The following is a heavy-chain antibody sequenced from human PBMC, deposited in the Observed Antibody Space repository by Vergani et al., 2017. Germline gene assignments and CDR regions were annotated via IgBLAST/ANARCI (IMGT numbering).Heavy chain of an antibody. CDR2: ISGSGGST. V-gene: IGHV3-23*01. D-gene: IGHD3-22*01. CDR1: GFTFSSYA. Sequence: EVQLLESGGGLVQPGGSLRLSCAASGFTFSSYAMSWVRQAPGKGLEWVSAISGSGGSTYYADSVKGRFTISRDNSKNTLYLQMNSLRAEDTAVYYCAKTYYYDSSGYYYYFDYWGQGTLVTVSS. CDR3: AKTYYYDSSGYYYYFDY. J-gene: IGHJ4*02.